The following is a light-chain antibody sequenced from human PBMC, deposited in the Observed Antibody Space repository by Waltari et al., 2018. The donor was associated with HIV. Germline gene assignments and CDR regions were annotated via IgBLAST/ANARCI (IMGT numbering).Light chain of an antibody. CDR2: GVS. J-gene: IGKJ1*01. Sequence: EIVLTQSPGTLSLSPGERATLSCRASQSVSSFYLAWYQQKPGQAPRLLIYGVSSRATGIPDRFIGSGSGTDFSLTISRLEPEDFAVYYCQQYGPSPAFGQGTKVEI. CDR3: QQYGPSPA. V-gene: IGKV3-20*01. CDR1: QSVSSFY.